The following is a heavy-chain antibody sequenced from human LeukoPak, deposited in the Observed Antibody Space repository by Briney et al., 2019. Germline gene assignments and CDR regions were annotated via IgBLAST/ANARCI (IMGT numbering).Heavy chain of an antibody. CDR1: GYTFTSYG. J-gene: IGHJ4*02. Sequence: ASVKVSCKASGYTFTSYGISWVRQAPGQGLEWMGWISAYNGNTNYAQKFQGRVTMTRNTSISTAYMDLSSLRSEDTAVYYCARGSVALRYFDWLSYWGQGTLVTVSS. CDR2: ISAYNGNT. CDR3: ARGSVALRYFDWLSY. D-gene: IGHD3-9*01. V-gene: IGHV1-18*01.